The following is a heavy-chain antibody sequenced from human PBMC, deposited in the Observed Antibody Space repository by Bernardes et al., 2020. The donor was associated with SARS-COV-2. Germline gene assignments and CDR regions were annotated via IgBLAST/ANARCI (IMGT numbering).Heavy chain of an antibody. Sequence: VWSLRLSCAASGFTFSSYAMSWVRQAPGKGLEWVSAISGSGGSTYYADSVKGRFTISRDNSKNTLYLQMNSLRAEDTAVYYCAKDLQYVVPAHAFDIWGQGTMVTVSS. J-gene: IGHJ3*02. V-gene: IGHV3-23*01. D-gene: IGHD2-2*01. CDR2: ISGSGGST. CDR1: GFTFSSYA. CDR3: AKDLQYVVPAHAFDI.